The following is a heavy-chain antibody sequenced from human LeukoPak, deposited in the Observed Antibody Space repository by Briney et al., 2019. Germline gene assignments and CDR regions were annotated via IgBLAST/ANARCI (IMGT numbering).Heavy chain of an antibody. CDR3: TREAAAGIDY. V-gene: IGHV3-74*01. J-gene: IGHJ4*02. Sequence: PGGSLRLSCSASRFSFSYFWMHWVRQAPGKGLVWVSRINRDGSGTSYADSVKGRFTISGDNAKNTLSLQMNSLRAEDTAVYFCTREAAAGIDYWGQGTLVTVSS. D-gene: IGHD6-13*01. CDR1: RFSFSYFW. CDR2: INRDGSGT.